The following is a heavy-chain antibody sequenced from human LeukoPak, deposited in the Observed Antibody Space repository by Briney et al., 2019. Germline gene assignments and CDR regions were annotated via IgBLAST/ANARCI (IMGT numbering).Heavy chain of an antibody. Sequence: SVKVSCKASGGTFGRHAISWLRQAPGQGLEWMGGIIPAFGTPNYAQKFQGRVTISTDESTTTAYMELSSLRSEDTAVYYCARGLSTLHSPYYYYIDVWGKGTTLTVS. D-gene: IGHD1-1*01. J-gene: IGHJ6*03. CDR3: ARGLSTLHSPYYYYIDV. V-gene: IGHV1-69*05. CDR2: IIPAFGTP. CDR1: GGTFGRHA.